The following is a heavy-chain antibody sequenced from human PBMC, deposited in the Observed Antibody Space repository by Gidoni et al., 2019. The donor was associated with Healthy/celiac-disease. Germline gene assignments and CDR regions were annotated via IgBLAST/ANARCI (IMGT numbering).Heavy chain of an antibody. V-gene: IGHV3-23*01. Sequence: EVQLLESGGGLVQLGGSLRLSCAASGFTFSSYAIRWVRQAPGKGLEWVSDISGSGGSTYYADSVKGRFTISRDNSKNTLYLKMNSLRAEDTAVYYCAKLGYCSSTSCSYAEYFQHWGQGTLVTVSS. D-gene: IGHD2-2*01. CDR1: GFTFSSYA. CDR3: AKLGYCSSTSCSYAEYFQH. J-gene: IGHJ1*01. CDR2: ISGSGGST.